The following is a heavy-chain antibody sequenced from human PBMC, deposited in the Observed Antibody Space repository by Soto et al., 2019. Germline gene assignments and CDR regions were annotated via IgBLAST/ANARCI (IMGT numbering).Heavy chain of an antibody. CDR1: GYSFTIYW. CDR2: IYPGDSDT. D-gene: IGHD3-22*01. J-gene: IGHJ4*02. Sequence: PGESLKISCNGSGYSFTIYWIGWVRQMPGKGLERMGIIYPGDSDTRYSPSFQGQVTISADKSISTAYLQWSSLKASDTAMYYCARAFYYDSSGYYFDYWGQGTLVTVSS. CDR3: ARAFYYDSSGYYFDY. V-gene: IGHV5-51*01.